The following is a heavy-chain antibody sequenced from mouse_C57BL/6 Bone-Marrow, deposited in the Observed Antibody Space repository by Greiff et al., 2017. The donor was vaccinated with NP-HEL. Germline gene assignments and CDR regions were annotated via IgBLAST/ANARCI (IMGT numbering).Heavy chain of an antibody. CDR2: IYIGNGYT. V-gene: IGHV1-58*01. Sequence: EVQRVESGAELVRPGSSVKMSCKTSGYTFTSYGINWVKQRPVQGLEWIGYIYIGNGYTEYNEKFKGKATLTSDTSSITAYMQLSSLASEDSAIYFCAKGAPTPYYWGQGTTLTVSS. CDR1: GYTFTSYG. D-gene: IGHD2-10*01. J-gene: IGHJ2*01. CDR3: AKGAPTPYY.